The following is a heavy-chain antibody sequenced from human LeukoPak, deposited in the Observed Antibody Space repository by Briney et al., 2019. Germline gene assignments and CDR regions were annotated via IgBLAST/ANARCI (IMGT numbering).Heavy chain of an antibody. V-gene: IGHV4-59*01. Sequence: SETLSLTCTVSGGSISSYYWSWIRQPPGKGLEWIGYIYYSGSTNYNPSLKSRVTISVDTSKNQFSLKLSSVTAADTAVYYCARGSRGSMDVWGKGPRSPSP. J-gene: IGHJ6*03. CDR2: IYYSGST. CDR1: GGSISSYY. CDR3: ARGSRGSMDV. D-gene: IGHD1-14*01.